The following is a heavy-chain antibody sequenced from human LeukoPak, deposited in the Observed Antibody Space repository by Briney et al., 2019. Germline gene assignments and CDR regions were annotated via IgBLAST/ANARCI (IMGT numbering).Heavy chain of an antibody. CDR3: ASYDSSGKGVDY. Sequence: SETLSLTCTVSGGSISSYYWSWIRQPAGKGLEWVGRIYTSGSTNYNPSLKSRVTMSVDTSKNQFSLKLSSVTAADTAVYYCASYDSSGKGVDYWGQGTLVTVSS. CDR2: IYTSGST. D-gene: IGHD3-22*01. V-gene: IGHV4-4*07. CDR1: GGSISSYY. J-gene: IGHJ4*02.